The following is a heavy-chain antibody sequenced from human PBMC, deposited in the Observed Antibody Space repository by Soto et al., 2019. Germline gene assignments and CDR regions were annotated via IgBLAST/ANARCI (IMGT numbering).Heavy chain of an antibody. CDR1: GYSISSGYY. D-gene: IGHD3-10*01. CDR3: ATTRGLAVGGSFDY. J-gene: IGHJ4*02. CDR2: FYDGNT. Sequence: SETLSLTCAVSGYSISSGYYWAWIRQPPGKGLEWVGTFYDGNTYHNPSLRSRITIAVDTSKNQFSLKLNSVAAADTAFYYCATTRGLAVGGSFDYWGQGMLVTVSS. V-gene: IGHV4-38-2*01.